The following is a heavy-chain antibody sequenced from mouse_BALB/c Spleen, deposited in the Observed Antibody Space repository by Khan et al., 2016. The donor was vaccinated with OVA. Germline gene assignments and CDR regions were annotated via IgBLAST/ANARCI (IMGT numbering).Heavy chain of an antibody. CDR2: IYIYTGEP. CDR1: GYTFTNYG. D-gene: IGHD3-1*01. CDR3: ARRARRAMDY. V-gene: IGHV9-3-1*01. Sequence: QIQLVQSGPDLKKPGETVKISCKASGYTFTNYGINWVKQAPGKGLKWMGWIYIYTGEPTYADDFKGRFAFSLETSASTAYLQINNLKNEDTATCFCARRARRAMDYWGQGTSVTVSS. J-gene: IGHJ4*01.